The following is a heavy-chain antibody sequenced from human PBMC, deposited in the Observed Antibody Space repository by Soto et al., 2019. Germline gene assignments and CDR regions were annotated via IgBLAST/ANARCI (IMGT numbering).Heavy chain of an antibody. Sequence: QVQLQESGPGLVKPSETLSLTCTVSGGSISSYYWSWIRQPPGKGLEWIGYIYYSGSTNYNPSLKSRVTISVDTSKNQFSLKLSSVTAADTAVYYCARLGARPIWFGELSIDPWGQGTLVTVSS. CDR2: IYYSGST. CDR3: ARLGARPIWFGELSIDP. V-gene: IGHV4-59*08. CDR1: GGSISSYY. J-gene: IGHJ5*02. D-gene: IGHD3-10*01.